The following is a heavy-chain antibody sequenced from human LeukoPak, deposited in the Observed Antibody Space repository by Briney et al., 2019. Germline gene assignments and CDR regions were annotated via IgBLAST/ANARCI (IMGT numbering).Heavy chain of an antibody. CDR1: GGSFSDYY. CDR3: ARGTITIFGVVTDDVFDI. Sequence: SETLPLTCAAPGGSFSDYYWAWIRQPPGKGLEWIGYIYRSGSTNYNPSLKSRVNMSIDTSKKHYSLRLSSVTAADTAVYFCARGTITIFGVVTDDVFDIWGQGTMVTVSS. CDR2: IYRSGST. D-gene: IGHD3-3*01. J-gene: IGHJ3*02. V-gene: IGHV4-59*01.